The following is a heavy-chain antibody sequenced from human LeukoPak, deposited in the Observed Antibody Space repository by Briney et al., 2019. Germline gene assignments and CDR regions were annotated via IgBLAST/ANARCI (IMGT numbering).Heavy chain of an antibody. CDR1: GFTFSSYS. D-gene: IGHD3-16*01. J-gene: IGHJ5*02. Sequence: GGSLRLSCAASGFTFSSYSMNWVRQAPGKGLEWVSYISSSSSTIYYADSVKGRFTISRDNAKNSLYLQMNSLRAEDTAVYYCARDYRGRGAPFDPWGQGTLVTVSS. V-gene: IGHV3-48*01. CDR3: ARDYRGRGAPFDP. CDR2: ISSSSSTI.